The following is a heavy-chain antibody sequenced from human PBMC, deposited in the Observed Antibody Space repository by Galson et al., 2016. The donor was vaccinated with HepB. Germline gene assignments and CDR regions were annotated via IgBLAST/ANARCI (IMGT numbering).Heavy chain of an antibody. CDR1: GFSLTTSGVG. V-gene: IGHV2-5*01. CDR2: IFWNDDE. J-gene: IGHJ4*02. Sequence: PALVKPTQTLTLTCNFSGFSLTTSGVGVGWIRQPPGKALEWLGVIFWNDDERYSPSLKSRLTITKDSSKNQVVLTMSFMDPVDTATYYCAHRRVGGSTWYDSYFASWGQGTLVTVSS. CDR3: AHRRVGGSTWYDSYFAS. D-gene: IGHD6-13*01.